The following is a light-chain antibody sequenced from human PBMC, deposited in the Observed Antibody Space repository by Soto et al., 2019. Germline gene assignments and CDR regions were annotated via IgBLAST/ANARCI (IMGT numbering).Light chain of an antibody. J-gene: IGKJ1*01. CDR2: DAS. Sequence: EVVLTQSPVTLSLSPGERATLSCRASQSIGSNLAWYQQKPGQAPRLLIYDASNRATGIPARFSGSGSGTDFTLTISSLEPEDSAIYYCQQRSSWHTFGQGTKV. CDR1: QSIGSN. V-gene: IGKV3-11*01. CDR3: QQRSSWHT.